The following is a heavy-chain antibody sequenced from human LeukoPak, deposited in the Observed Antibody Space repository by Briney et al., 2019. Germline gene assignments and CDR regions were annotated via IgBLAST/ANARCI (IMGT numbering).Heavy chain of an antibody. CDR1: GFTFSSYA. CDR2: ISYDGSNK. CDR3: AKASSSSSFEAFDI. J-gene: IGHJ3*02. V-gene: IGHV3-30-3*01. D-gene: IGHD2-2*01. Sequence: GGSLRLSCASSGFTFSSYAMSWVRQAPGKVLEWVAVISYDGSNKYYADSVKGRFTISRDNSKNTLYLQMNSLRAEDTAVYYCAKASSSSSFEAFDIWGQGTLVTVSS.